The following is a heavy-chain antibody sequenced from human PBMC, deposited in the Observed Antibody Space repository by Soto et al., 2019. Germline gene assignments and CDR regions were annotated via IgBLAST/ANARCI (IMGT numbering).Heavy chain of an antibody. CDR1: GYTFTTYY. D-gene: IGHD2-15*01. J-gene: IGHJ4*02. V-gene: IGHV1-46*01. Sequence: QVQLVQSGAEVKRPGASVKVSCKASGYTFTTYYMHWVRQAPGQGLEWLGIINPNGGSTTYAQKFQGGVTLTRDTSTSTVYLELSSLRSEDTAVYYCARAGYCSGGTCFHGNCDYWGQGTLVTVSA. CDR2: INPNGGST. CDR3: ARAGYCSGGTCFHGNCDY.